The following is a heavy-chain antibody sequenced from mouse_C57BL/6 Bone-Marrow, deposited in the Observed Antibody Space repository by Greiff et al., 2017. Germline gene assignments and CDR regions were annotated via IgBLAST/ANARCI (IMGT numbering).Heavy chain of an antibody. CDR3: ARQSSGGFAY. CDR1: GFTFSSYG. V-gene: IGHV5-6*01. CDR2: ISSGGSYT. D-gene: IGHD1-3*01. J-gene: IGHJ3*01. Sequence: ELMLVESGGDLVKPGGSLKLSCAASGFTFSSYGMSWVRQTPDKRLEWVATISSGGSYTYYPDSVKGRFTISRDNAKNTLYLQMSSLKSEDTAMYYCARQSSGGFAYWGQGTLVTVSA.